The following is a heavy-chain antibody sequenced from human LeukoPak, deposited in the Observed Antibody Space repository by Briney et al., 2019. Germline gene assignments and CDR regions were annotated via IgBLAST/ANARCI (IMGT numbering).Heavy chain of an antibody. CDR3: ARGVVKWLPDY. D-gene: IGHD5-12*01. Sequence: PSQTLSLTCTVSGASISSGGYYWSWIRQPPGKGLEWIGYIYYSGSTNYNPSLKSRVTISVDTSKNQFSLKLSSVTAADTAVYYCARGVVKWLPDYWGQGTLVTVSS. CDR1: GASISSGGYY. CDR2: IYYSGST. V-gene: IGHV4-61*08. J-gene: IGHJ4*02.